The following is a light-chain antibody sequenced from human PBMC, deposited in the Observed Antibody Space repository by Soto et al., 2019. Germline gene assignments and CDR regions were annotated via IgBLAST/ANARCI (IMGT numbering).Light chain of an antibody. CDR1: QSISSY. J-gene: IGKJ5*01. V-gene: IGKV1-39*01. CDR3: QQSYSTPSIT. CDR2: AAS. Sequence: DIQMTQSPSSLSASVGDRVTITCRASQSISSYLNWYQQKPGKAPKLLIYAASSLQSGVPSRFSGSGSGTDFTLTISSLQPDDFAPYYCQQSYSTPSITFGQRTRVEIK.